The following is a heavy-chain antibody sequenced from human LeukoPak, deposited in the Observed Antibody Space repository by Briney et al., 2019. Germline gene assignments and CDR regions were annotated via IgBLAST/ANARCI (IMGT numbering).Heavy chain of an antibody. J-gene: IGHJ3*02. V-gene: IGHV4-39*07. D-gene: IGHD3-10*01. CDR3: ARDRLIGESKLDAFDI. CDR1: GGSISSSGYF. CDR2: VYYSGNT. Sequence: SETLSLTCTVSGGSISSSGYFWGWVRQPPGKGLEWIGSVYYSGNTYYNPSLKSRVTISLDTSKNHFSLRLSSVTAADTAVYFCARDRLIGESKLDAFDIWGQGTMVTVSS.